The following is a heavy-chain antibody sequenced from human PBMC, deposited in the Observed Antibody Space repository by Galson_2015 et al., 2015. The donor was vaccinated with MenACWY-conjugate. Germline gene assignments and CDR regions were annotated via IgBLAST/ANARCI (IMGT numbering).Heavy chain of an antibody. Sequence: SLRLSCAASGFTFSSSSMNWVRQAPGRGLAWVSYISSGSGSIYYADSVKGRFTISRDNAKNSLYLQMNSLRAEDTAVYYCARDPSFTGFDYWGQGTLVTASS. CDR2: ISSGSGSI. D-gene: IGHD1-14*01. J-gene: IGHJ4*02. CDR3: ARDPSFTGFDY. V-gene: IGHV3-48*01. CDR1: GFTFSSSS.